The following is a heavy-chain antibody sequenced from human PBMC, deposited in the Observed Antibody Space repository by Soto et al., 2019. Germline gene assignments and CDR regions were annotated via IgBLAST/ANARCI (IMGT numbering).Heavy chain of an antibody. D-gene: IGHD1-26*01. V-gene: IGHV4-39*01. CDR1: GRSISSSSYY. CDR2: IYYSGST. Sequence: SETLCLTCTVSGRSISSSSYYWGWIRQPPGKGLEWIGSIYYSGSTYYNPSLKSRVTISVDTSKNQFSLKLSSVTAADTAVYYCARRSVNTYSGMDVWGQGTPVTVSS. J-gene: IGHJ6*02. CDR3: ARRSVNTYSGMDV.